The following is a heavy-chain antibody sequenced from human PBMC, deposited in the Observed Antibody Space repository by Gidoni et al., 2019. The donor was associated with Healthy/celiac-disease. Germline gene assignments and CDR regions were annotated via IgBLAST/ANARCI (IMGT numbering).Heavy chain of an antibody. J-gene: IGHJ4*02. CDR1: GFSLITSGVG. V-gene: IGHV2-5*01. CDR2: IYWNDDK. CDR3: AHRQGLEMATIAPFDY. Sequence: QITLKESGPTLVKPTQTLTLTCTFSGFSLITSGVGVGWLRQPPGKALEWLALIYWNDDKRYSPSLKSRLTITKDTSKNQVVLTMTNMDPVDTATYYCAHRQGLEMATIAPFDYWGQGTLVTVSS. D-gene: IGHD5-12*01.